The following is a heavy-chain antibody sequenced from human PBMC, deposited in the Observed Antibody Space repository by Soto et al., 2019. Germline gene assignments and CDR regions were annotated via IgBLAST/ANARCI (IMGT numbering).Heavy chain of an antibody. CDR1: GFRFRDFA. CDR2: ISHDEDDK. Sequence: PGGSLRLSCAASGFRFRDFAMHWLRQAPGKGLEWVAVISHDEDDKKYADSVKGRFTISRDNSKNALYLQMNSLRVEDTAVYYCAKDRRRSWTSDYWGQGTLVTVSS. V-gene: IGHV3-30*18. D-gene: IGHD6-13*01. CDR3: AKDRRRSWTSDY. J-gene: IGHJ4*02.